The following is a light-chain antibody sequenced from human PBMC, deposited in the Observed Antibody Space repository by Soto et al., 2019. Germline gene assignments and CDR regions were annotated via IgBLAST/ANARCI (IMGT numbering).Light chain of an antibody. CDR3: SSYTTSGTPV. J-gene: IGLJ3*02. CDR2: EVS. CDR1: SSDVGGYNY. Sequence: QSALTQPASVSGSPGQSMTISCTGTSSDVGGYNYLSWYQQHPGKAPRVMIYEVSNRPSGVSNRFSGSKSGNTASLTISGLKAEDEADYFCSSYTTSGTPVFGGGTKLTVL. V-gene: IGLV2-14*01.